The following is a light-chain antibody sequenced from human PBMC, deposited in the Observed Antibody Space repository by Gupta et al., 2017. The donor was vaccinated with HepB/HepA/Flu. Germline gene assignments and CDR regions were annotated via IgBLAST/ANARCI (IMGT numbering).Light chain of an antibody. J-gene: IGLJ1*01. CDR1: SSDTGSYNR. V-gene: IGLV2-18*02. CDR3: SSYTTSSTYV. Sequence: QSALTQPPSVSGSPGQSVTISCTGTSSDTGSYNRVSWYQQSPGTAPKLIIYEVDNRPSGVPDRFSGSKSGNTASLTISGLQTEDEADYYCSSYTTSSTYVFGIGTKVTVL. CDR2: EVD.